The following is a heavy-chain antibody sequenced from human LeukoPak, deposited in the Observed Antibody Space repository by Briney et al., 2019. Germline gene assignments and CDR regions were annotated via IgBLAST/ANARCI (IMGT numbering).Heavy chain of an antibody. CDR3: ARSSHRDGDTFDY. Sequence: SVKVSCKASGGTFSSYAISWVRQAPGQGLEWMGGIIPIFGTANYAQKFQGRVTMTTDPSTTTAYMELRSLRSDDTAVYYCARSSHRDGDTFDYWGQGTLVTVSS. CDR2: IIPIFGTA. D-gene: IGHD3-10*01. V-gene: IGHV1-69*05. CDR1: GGTFSSYA. J-gene: IGHJ4*02.